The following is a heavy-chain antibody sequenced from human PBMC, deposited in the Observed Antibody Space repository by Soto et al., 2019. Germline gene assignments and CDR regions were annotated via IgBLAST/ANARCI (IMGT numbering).Heavy chain of an antibody. CDR1: GYSFTDYH. D-gene: IGHD2-8*01. CDR2: VNPKSGGT. J-gene: IGHJ6*02. Sequence: ASVKVSCKASGYSFTDYHIHWVRQAPGQGLEWLGRVNPKSGGTSTAQKFQGWVTMTTDTSISTASMELTRLTSDDTAIYYCARGDSTDCSNGVCSFFYNHDMDVWGQGATVTVSS. V-gene: IGHV1-2*04. CDR3: ARGDSTDCSNGVCSFFYNHDMDV.